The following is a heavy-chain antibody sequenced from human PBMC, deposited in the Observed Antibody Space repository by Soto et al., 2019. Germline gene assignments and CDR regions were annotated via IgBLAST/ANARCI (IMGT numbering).Heavy chain of an antibody. Sequence: QLDLQESGPGLVNPSETLSLTCTVSGGSISSSSYYWGWIRQPPGKGLEWIGSIYYSGSTYYNPSRQSRVTISVDTSKNQFSLKLTSVTAADTAVYYRARRVIPAALLDYWGQGTLVTVSS. CDR3: ARRVIPAALLDY. D-gene: IGHD2-2*01. V-gene: IGHV4-39*01. CDR1: GGSISSSSYY. CDR2: IYYSGST. J-gene: IGHJ4*02.